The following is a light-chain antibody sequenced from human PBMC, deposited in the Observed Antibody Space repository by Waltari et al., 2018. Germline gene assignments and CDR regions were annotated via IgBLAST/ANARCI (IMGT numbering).Light chain of an antibody. J-gene: IGKJ4*01. CDR3: QQTYSPPLT. Sequence: DVQMTQSPSSLSASMGDRVILTCRAGQTIRTSLSWYQQKPGQAPKVLVLGASRLQSEVPSRFSGSGSGTDFTLTIDSLQPEDFATYYCQQTYSPPLTFGGGTKVDIK. CDR1: QTIRTS. V-gene: IGKV1-39*01. CDR2: GAS.